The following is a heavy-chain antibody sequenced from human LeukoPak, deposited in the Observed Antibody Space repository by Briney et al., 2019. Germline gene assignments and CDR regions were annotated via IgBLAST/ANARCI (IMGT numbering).Heavy chain of an antibody. CDR2: ISSSGSTI. CDR3: ARVGTAIVPAAQTFDY. J-gene: IGHJ4*02. V-gene: IGHV3-48*03. Sequence: GGSLRLSCAASRFIFSSYEMNWVRQAPGKGLEWLSYISSSGSTIYYADSVKGRFTISRDDAENSLYLKMNSLRAEDTAVYYCARVGTAIVPAAQTFDYWGQGTLVTVSS. D-gene: IGHD2-2*01. CDR1: RFIFSSYE.